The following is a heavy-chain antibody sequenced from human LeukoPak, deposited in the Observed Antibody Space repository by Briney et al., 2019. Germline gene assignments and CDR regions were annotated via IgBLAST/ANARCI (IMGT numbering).Heavy chain of an antibody. CDR3: ARQGYSSSWYTEYYFDY. CDR2: IYYSGST. CDR1: GGSISSSSHY. J-gene: IGHJ4*02. Sequence: SETLSLTCTVSGGSISSSSHYWGWIRQPPGKGLEWIGSIYYSGSTYYNPSLKSRVTISVDTSKNQFSLKLSSVTAADTAVYYCARQGYSSSWYTEYYFDYWGQGTLVTVSS. D-gene: IGHD6-13*01. V-gene: IGHV4-39*01.